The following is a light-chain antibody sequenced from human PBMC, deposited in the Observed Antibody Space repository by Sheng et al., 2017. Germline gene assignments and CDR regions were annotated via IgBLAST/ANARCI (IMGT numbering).Light chain of an antibody. CDR1: QSVSSQ. Sequence: EVVLTQSPATLSLSPGERATLSCRASQSVSSQLVWYQQKPGQAPRLLIYDSSVRATGTPGRFSGSGAGTGFTFTISSLEPEDVAVYYCQQRNQWPLTFGGGTKVXI. CDR3: QQRNQWPLT. CDR2: DSS. V-gene: IGKV3D-11*02. J-gene: IGKJ4*01.